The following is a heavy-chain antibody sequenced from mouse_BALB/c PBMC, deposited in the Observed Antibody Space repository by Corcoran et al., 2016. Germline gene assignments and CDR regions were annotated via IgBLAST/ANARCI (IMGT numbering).Heavy chain of an antibody. D-gene: IGHD1-1*01. CDR1: GYTFTSYV. CDR2: INPYNDCT. V-gene: IGHV1S136*01. CDR3: ARSYYGSSYWYFDV. J-gene: IGHJ1*01. Sequence: EVQLQQSGPELVKPGASVKMSCKASGYTFTSYVMHWVKQKPGQGLEWIGYINPYNDCTKYNEKFKGKATLTSDKSSSTAYMKLSSLTSEDSAVYYCARSYYGSSYWYFDVWGAGTTVTVSS.